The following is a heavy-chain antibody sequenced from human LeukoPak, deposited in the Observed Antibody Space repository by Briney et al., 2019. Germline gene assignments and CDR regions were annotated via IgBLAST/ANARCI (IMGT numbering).Heavy chain of an antibody. J-gene: IGHJ4*02. CDR1: GYTFTGYY. Sequence: GASVKVSCKASGYTFTGYYMHWVRQAPGQGLEWMGWISAYNGNTNYAQKLQGRVTMTTDTSTSTAYMELRSLRSDDTAVYYCARGRSIVSDYWGQGTLVTVSS. CDR2: ISAYNGNT. V-gene: IGHV1-18*04. D-gene: IGHD3-22*01. CDR3: ARGRSIVSDY.